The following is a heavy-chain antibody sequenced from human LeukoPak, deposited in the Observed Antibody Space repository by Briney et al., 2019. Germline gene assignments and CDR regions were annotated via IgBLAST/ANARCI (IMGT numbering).Heavy chain of an antibody. V-gene: IGHV1-18*01. Sequence: GASVKVSCKASGGTFSSYAISWVRQAPGQGLEWMGWISAYNGNTNYAQKLQGRVTMTTDTSTSTAYMELRSLRSDDTAVYYCARASRRFGEPDQWGQGTLVTVSS. D-gene: IGHD3-10*01. CDR2: ISAYNGNT. CDR3: ARASRRFGEPDQ. J-gene: IGHJ5*02. CDR1: GGTFSSYA.